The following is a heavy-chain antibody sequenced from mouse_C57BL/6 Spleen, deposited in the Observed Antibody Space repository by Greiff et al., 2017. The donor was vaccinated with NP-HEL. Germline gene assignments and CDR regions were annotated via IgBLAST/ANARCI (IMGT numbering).Heavy chain of an antibody. Sequence: VHVKQSVAELVRPGASVKLSCTASGFNIKNTYMHWVKQRPEQGLEWIGRIDPANGNTKYAPKFQGKATITADKSSNTAYLQLSSLPSEDTAIYDWARGRDGYLDYWGQGTTLTVSS. CDR3: ARGRDGYLDY. J-gene: IGHJ2*01. CDR2: IDPANGNT. CDR1: GFNIKNTY. V-gene: IGHV14-3*01. D-gene: IGHD2-3*01.